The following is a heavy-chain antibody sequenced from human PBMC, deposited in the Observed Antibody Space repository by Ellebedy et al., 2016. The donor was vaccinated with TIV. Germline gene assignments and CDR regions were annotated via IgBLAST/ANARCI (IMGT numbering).Heavy chain of an antibody. V-gene: IGHV4-59*01. CDR2: IYYSGST. J-gene: IGHJ3*02. D-gene: IGHD3-3*01. CDR3: ARRKITVFGETDAFDI. Sequence: MPSETLSLTCTVSGGSISSYYWSWIRQPPGKGLEWIGYIYYSGSTYYNPSLKSRVTISGDTSKNQFSLRLSSVTAADTAVYYCARRKITVFGETDAFDIWGQGTVVTVSS. CDR1: GGSISSYY.